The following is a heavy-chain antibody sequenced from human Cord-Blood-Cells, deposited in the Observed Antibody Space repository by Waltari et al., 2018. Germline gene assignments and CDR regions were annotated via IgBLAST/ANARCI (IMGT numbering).Heavy chain of an antibody. CDR3: ARHLSWYSDY. CDR1: GGSISSSSYY. V-gene: IGHV4-39*01. J-gene: IGHJ4*02. Sequence: QLQLQESGPGLVKPSETLSLTCTVSGGSISSSSYYWGWIRQPPGKGLEWIGSIYYSRSTYYNPSLKSRVTISVDTSKNQFSLKLSSVTAADTAVYYCARHLSWYSDYWGQGTLVTVSS. CDR2: IYYSRST. D-gene: IGHD6-13*01.